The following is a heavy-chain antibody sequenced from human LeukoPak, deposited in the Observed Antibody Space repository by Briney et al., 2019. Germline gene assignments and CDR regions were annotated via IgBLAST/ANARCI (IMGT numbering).Heavy chain of an antibody. Sequence: GGSLRLSCAASGFTFDDYAMHWARQAPGKGLEWVSGISWNSGSIGYADSVKGRFTISRDNAKNSLYLQMNSLRAEDTALYYCAKDMVPYYDILTGYWYYGMDVWGQGTTVTVSS. CDR3: AKDMVPYYDILTGYWYYGMDV. J-gene: IGHJ6*02. CDR2: ISWNSGSI. D-gene: IGHD3-9*01. V-gene: IGHV3-9*01. CDR1: GFTFDDYA.